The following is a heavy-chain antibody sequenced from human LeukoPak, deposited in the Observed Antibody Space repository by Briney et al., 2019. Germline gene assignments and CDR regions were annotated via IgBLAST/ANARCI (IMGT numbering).Heavy chain of an antibody. J-gene: IGHJ4*02. CDR1: GFTFSSYS. D-gene: IGHD3-22*01. CDR2: ISSSSSYI. V-gene: IGHV3-21*01. CDR3: ARVKGYYYDSRYFDY. Sequence: PGGSPRLSCAASGFTFSSYSMNWVRQAPGKGLEWVSSISSSSSYIYYADSVKGRFTISRDNAKNSLYLQMNSLRAEDTAVYYCARVKGYYYDSRYFDYWGQGTLVTVSS.